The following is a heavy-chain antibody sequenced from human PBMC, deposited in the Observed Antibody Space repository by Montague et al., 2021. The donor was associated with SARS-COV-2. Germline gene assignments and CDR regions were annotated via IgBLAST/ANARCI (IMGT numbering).Heavy chain of an antibody. Sequence: SLRLSCPASGFTFNHYAMNWVRQAPGKGLEWVSVIASGGRSTFYADSVKGRFTISRDNSKDTLYLQMYSLRPEDTAIYYCAKDPVPVAGRYFDYWGQGTLVTVSS. CDR3: AKDPVPVAGRYFDY. CDR1: GFTFNHYA. CDR2: IASGGRST. D-gene: IGHD6-19*01. V-gene: IGHV3-23*03. J-gene: IGHJ4*02.